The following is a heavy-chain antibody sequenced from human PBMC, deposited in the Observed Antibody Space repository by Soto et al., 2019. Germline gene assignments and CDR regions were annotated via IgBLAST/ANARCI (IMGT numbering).Heavy chain of an antibody. Sequence: GGSLRLSCAASGFTFSSYGMHWVRQAPGKGLEWVAVIWYDGSNKYYADSVKGRFTISRDNSKNTLYLQMNSLRAEDTAVYYCARDLDYYYYGMDVWGQGTTVTVSS. CDR2: IWYDGSNK. CDR1: GFTFSSYG. J-gene: IGHJ6*02. V-gene: IGHV3-33*01. CDR3: ARDLDYYYYGMDV.